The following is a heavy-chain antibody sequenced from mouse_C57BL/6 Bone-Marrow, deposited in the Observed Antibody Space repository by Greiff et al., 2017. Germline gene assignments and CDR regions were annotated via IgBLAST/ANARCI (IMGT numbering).Heavy chain of an antibody. CDR2: IYPRDGST. CDR3: AREMGGYCVGYWYFDV. CDR1: GYTFTSYD. J-gene: IGHJ1*03. V-gene: IGHV1-85*01. D-gene: IGHD2-3*01. Sequence: QVQLQQSGPELVKPGASVKLSCKASGYTFTSYDINWVKQRPGQGLEWIGWIYPRDGSTKYNEKFKGKATLTVDTSSSTAYMELHSLTSEDSAVYFCAREMGGYCVGYWYFDVWGTGTTVTVSS.